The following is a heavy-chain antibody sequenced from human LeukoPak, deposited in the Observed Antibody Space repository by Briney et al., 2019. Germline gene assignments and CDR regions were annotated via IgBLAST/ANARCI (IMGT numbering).Heavy chain of an antibody. CDR1: GFTFSSYW. CDR2: IKQDGAEK. Sequence: GSLRLSCAASGFTFSSYWMHWVRQAPGRGLEWVANIKQDGAEKFYVDSVKGRFTISRDNAKNSLYLQLNSLRADDTAVYYCAREPVVPAAMVGYYYYMDVWAKGTTVTVSS. D-gene: IGHD2-2*01. CDR3: AREPVVPAAMVGYYYYMDV. V-gene: IGHV3-7*01. J-gene: IGHJ6*03.